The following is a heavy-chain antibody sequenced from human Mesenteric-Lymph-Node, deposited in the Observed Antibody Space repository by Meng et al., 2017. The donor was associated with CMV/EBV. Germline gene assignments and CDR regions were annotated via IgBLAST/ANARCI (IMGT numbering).Heavy chain of an antibody. CDR2: ISFDGSNK. CDR1: GFTFSTYV. Sequence: GESLKISCAASGFTFSTYVMYWVRQAPGKGLEWVAVISFDGSNKYYADSVKGRFTISRDNSKNTLYLQMNSLRAEDTAVYYCARQVDYWGQGTLVTVSS. CDR3: ARQVDY. V-gene: IGHV3-30*03. J-gene: IGHJ4*02.